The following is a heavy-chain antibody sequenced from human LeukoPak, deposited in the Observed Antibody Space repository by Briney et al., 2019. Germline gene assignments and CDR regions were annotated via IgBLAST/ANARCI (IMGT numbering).Heavy chain of an antibody. CDR3: AKLAGYNYFDY. CDR2: ISGSGGTT. V-gene: IGHV3-23*01. CDR1: GFTFSNYA. Sequence: GGSLRLSCAASGFTFSNYAMTWVRQAPGQGLEWVSAISGSGGTTYYADSVKGRFTISRDNSKNTLYLQMNSLRAEDTAVYYCAKLAGYNYFDYWGQGTLLTVSS. D-gene: IGHD5-24*01. J-gene: IGHJ4*02.